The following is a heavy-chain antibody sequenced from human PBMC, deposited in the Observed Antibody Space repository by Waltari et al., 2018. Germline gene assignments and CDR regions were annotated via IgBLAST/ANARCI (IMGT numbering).Heavy chain of an antibody. J-gene: IGHJ4*02. CDR1: GVTFSSYG. V-gene: IGHV3-30*02. Sequence: QVQLVESGGGVVQPGVALRLSCDVAGVTFSSYGMHWVRQAPGKGLEWVAFIRYDGSNKYYADCVKGRFTISRDNSKNTLYLQMNSLRAEDTAVYYCAKDLVVVVAAYYFDYWGQGTLVDISS. D-gene: IGHD2-15*01. CDR2: IRYDGSNK. CDR3: AKDLVVVVAAYYFDY.